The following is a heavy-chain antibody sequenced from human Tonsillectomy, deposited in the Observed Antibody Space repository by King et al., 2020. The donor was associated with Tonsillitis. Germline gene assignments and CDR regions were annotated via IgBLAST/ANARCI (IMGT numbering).Heavy chain of an antibody. V-gene: IGHV4-31*03. CDR1: GGSISSGGSY. D-gene: IGHD1-14*01. CDR3: ASTDRSHGINYYYMDV. CDR2: NFYSGST. Sequence: QLQESGPGLVKPSQTLSLTCTVSGGSISSGGSYWSWIRQHPGKGLEWIGYNFYSGSTYYNPSLKSRVTISVDTSKNQFSLKLSSVTAADTAVYYCASTDRSHGINYYYMDVWGKGTTVTVSS. J-gene: IGHJ6*03.